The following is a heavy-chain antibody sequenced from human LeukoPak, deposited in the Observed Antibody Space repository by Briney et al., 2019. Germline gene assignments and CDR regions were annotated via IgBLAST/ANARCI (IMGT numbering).Heavy chain of an antibody. V-gene: IGHV4-30-2*02. CDR1: GGSISSGGYY. CDR2: IYHSGST. D-gene: IGHD5-18*01. J-gene: IGHJ3*02. CDR3: ARTLSYGSIVGDAFDI. Sequence: SETLSLTCTVSGGSISSGGYYWSWIRQPPGKGLEWIGYIYHSGSTYYNPSLKSRVTMSVDTSKIQFSLKVSSVTAADTAVYYCARTLSYGSIVGDAFDIWGQGTMVTVSS.